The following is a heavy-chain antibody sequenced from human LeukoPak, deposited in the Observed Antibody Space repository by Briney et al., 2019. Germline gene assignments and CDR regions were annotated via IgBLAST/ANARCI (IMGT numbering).Heavy chain of an antibody. CDR2: INHSGST. Sequence: SETLSVTCAVYGGSFSGYYWSWIRQPPGKGLEWIGEINHSGSTNYNPSLKSRVTISVDTSKNQFSLKLSSVTAADTAVYYCARSFSGYSYGRLVYWGQGTLVTVSS. J-gene: IGHJ4*02. V-gene: IGHV4-34*01. CDR3: ARSFSGYSYGRLVY. D-gene: IGHD5-18*01. CDR1: GGSFSGYY.